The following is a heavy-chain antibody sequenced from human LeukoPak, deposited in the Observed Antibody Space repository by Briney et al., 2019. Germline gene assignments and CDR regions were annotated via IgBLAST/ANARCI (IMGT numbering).Heavy chain of an antibody. CDR3: ARVADSSGYWGAFDI. J-gene: IGHJ3*02. CDR1: GYTFTSYD. D-gene: IGHD3-22*01. V-gene: IGHV1-8*03. CDR2: MNPNSGNT. Sequence: ASVKVSCKASGYTFTSYDINWMRQATGQGLEWMGWMNPNSGNTGYAQKFQDRVTITRNTSISTAYMELSSLRSEDTAVYYCARVADSSGYWGAFDIWGQGTMVTVSS.